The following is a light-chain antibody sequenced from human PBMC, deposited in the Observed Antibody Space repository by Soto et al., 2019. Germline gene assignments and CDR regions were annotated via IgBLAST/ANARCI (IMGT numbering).Light chain of an antibody. CDR2: DLN. CDR3: SSYTSSSTVV. CDR1: SSDFGGYNF. Sequence: QSALTQPASVSGSPGQSITISCSGTSSDFGGYNFVSWYQQHPGKAPKLLIYDLNDRPSGVSNRFSGSKSGNTASLIISGLQAEDDADYYCSSYTSSSTVVFGGGTKLTVL. V-gene: IGLV2-14*03. J-gene: IGLJ2*01.